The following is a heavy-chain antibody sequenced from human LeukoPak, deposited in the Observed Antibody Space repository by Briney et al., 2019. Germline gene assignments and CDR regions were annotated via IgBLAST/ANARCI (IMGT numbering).Heavy chain of an antibody. CDR3: AREPQYYYDSSGYSTT. D-gene: IGHD3-22*01. Sequence: PGGSLRLSCAASGFTVSSNYMSWVRQAPGKGLEWVSVICSGGSTYYADSVKGRFTISRDNSKNTLYLQMNSLRAEDTAVYYCAREPQYYYDSSGYSTTWGQGTPVTVSS. CDR1: GFTVSSNY. V-gene: IGHV3-66*02. CDR2: ICSGGST. J-gene: IGHJ4*02.